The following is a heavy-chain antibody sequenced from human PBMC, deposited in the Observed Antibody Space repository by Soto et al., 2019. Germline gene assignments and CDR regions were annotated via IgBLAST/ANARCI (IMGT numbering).Heavy chain of an antibody. J-gene: IGHJ6*02. CDR2: INHSGST. CDR3: ARGLAAAGYYYYYGMDV. Sequence: SETLSHTCAVYGGSFSGYYWSWIRQPPGKGLEWIGEINHSGSTNYNPSLKSRVTISVDTSKNQFSLKLSSVTAADTAVYYCARGLAAAGYYYYYGMDVWGQGTTVTVSS. CDR1: GGSFSGYY. V-gene: IGHV4-34*01. D-gene: IGHD6-13*01.